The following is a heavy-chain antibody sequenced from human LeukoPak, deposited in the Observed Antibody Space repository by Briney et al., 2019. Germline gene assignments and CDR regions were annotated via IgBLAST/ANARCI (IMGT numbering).Heavy chain of an antibody. CDR2: IYYSGST. V-gene: IGHV4-59*01. J-gene: IGHJ4*02. CDR3: ARFGQWEDYYDSSGYIGGPWYFDY. CDR1: GGSISSYY. Sequence: SETLSLTCTVSGGSISSYYWSWIRQPPGKGLEWIGYIYYSGSTNYNPSLKSRVTISVDTSKNQFSLKLSSVTDADTAVYYCARFGQWEDYYDSSGYIGGPWYFDYWGQGTLVTVSS. D-gene: IGHD3-22*01.